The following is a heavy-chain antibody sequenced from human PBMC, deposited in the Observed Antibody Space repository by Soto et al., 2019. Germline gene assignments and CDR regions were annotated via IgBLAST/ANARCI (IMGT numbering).Heavy chain of an antibody. D-gene: IGHD3-22*01. CDR1: GFTFSNYA. J-gene: IGHJ4*02. CDR3: AKGQGYYYDASGYTFDY. V-gene: IGHV3-23*01. CDR2: ISGSAINT. Sequence: VGSVRLSCAASGFTFSNYAMSWFRQAPGKGLEWVSAISGSAINTYYADSVRGRFTISRDNSKNTLYLQMNHLRAEDTAVYSCAKGQGYYYDASGYTFDYWGQGTLVTVSS.